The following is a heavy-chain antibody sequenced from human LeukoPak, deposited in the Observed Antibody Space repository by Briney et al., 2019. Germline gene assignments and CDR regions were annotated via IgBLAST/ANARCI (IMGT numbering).Heavy chain of an antibody. J-gene: IGHJ5*02. CDR3: ARVGFPRKYYDILTGYYGNWFDP. V-gene: IGHV1-46*01. Sequence: ASVKVSCKASGYTFTSYYMHWVRQAPGQGLEWMGIINPSGGSTSYAQKFQGRVTMTRDMSTSTVYMELSSLRSEDTAVYYCARVGFPRKYYDILTGYYGNWFDPWGQGTLVTVSS. D-gene: IGHD3-9*01. CDR1: GYTFTSYY. CDR2: INPSGGST.